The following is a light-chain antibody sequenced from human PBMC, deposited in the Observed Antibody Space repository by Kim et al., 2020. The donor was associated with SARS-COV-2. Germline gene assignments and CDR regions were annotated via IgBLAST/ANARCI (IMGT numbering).Light chain of an antibody. CDR2: QDS. V-gene: IGLV3-1*01. CDR3: QPWDSSTGV. Sequence: SYELTQPPSVSVSPGQTASITCSGDKLGDKYACWYQQKPGQPPVLVIYQDSKRPSGIPERFSGSNSGNTATLTISGTQAMDEADYYCQPWDSSTGVFGGGTQLTVL. CDR1: KLGDKY. J-gene: IGLJ2*01.